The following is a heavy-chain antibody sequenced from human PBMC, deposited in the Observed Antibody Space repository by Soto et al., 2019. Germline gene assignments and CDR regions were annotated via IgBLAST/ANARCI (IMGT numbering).Heavy chain of an antibody. D-gene: IGHD6-13*01. V-gene: IGHV3-64*04. CDR3: ARDSSSWYKGFYYYYGMDV. CDR2: ISSNGGSK. CDR1: GFTFSSYA. Sequence: PGGSLRFSCSASGFTFSSYAMHWVRQAPGKGLEYVSAISSNGGSKYYADSVKGRFTISRDNSKNTLYLQMNSLRAEDTAVYYCARDSSSWYKGFYYYYGMDVWGQGTTVTVSS. J-gene: IGHJ6*02.